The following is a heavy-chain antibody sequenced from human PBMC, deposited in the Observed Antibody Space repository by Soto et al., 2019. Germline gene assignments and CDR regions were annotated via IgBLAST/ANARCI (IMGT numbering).Heavy chain of an antibody. J-gene: IGHJ4*02. V-gene: IGHV4-4*07. Sequence: SEPLSLTCSVSGTSVSNYYWSWIRQPAGKGLEHIGRIYTSGSTSYNPSLKSRVTMSMDTSQTQIYLNLTSVTAADTAVYYCARGGIQLSYAFDYWGQGIQVTVSS. D-gene: IGHD5-18*01. CDR3: ARGGIQLSYAFDY. CDR2: IYTSGST. CDR1: GTSVSNYY.